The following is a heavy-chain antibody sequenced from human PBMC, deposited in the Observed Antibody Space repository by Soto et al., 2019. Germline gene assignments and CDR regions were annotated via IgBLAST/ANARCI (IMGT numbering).Heavy chain of an antibody. Sequence: VKACCTAGGSGFSDYAIRWVRQAPGQEQAWMGGIIPIFGTANYAQKFQGRVTITADKSTSTAYMELSSLRSEDTAVYYCAKAVRRVSMVLGVINSSWYGMAAGG. CDR1: GSGFSDYA. D-gene: IGHD3-10*01. CDR2: IIPIFGTA. CDR3: AKAVRRVSMVLGVINSSWYGMAA. J-gene: IGHJ6*01. V-gene: IGHV1-69*13.